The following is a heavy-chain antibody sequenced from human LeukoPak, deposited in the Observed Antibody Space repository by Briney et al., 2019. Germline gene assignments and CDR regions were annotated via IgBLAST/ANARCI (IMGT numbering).Heavy chain of an antibody. CDR2: IGIAGDT. Sequence: GGSLRLSCAASGFTVSNYDMHWVRQATGKGLEWVSVIGIAGDTYYPGSVKGRFTISRENAKNSFYLQMNNLRAGDTAVYYCARAVAGTYFDLWGQGTLVTVSS. V-gene: IGHV3-13*01. CDR3: ARAVAGTYFDL. D-gene: IGHD6-19*01. CDR1: GFTVSNYD. J-gene: IGHJ4*02.